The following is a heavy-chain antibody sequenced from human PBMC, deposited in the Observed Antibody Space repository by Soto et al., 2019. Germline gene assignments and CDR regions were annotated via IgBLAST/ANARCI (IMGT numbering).Heavy chain of an antibody. CDR3: ARDGQWPRGGYYYSMDV. CDR1: GGSISSGGYY. CDR2: IYYSGST. D-gene: IGHD5-12*01. Sequence: QVLLQESGPGLVKPSQTLSLTCTVSGGSISSGGYYWSWIRQHPGKGLEWIGYIYYSGSTYYNPSLKSRVTTSINTSKNQFTPKLSSVTAADTAVYYCARDGQWPRGGYYYSMDVWGKGTTVTVSS. V-gene: IGHV4-31*03. J-gene: IGHJ6*03.